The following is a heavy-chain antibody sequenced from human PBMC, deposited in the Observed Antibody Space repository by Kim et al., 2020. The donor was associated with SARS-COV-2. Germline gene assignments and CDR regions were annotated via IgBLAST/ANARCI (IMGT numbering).Heavy chain of an antibody. CDR3: TTSRGSGSSKYYFDY. V-gene: IGHV3-15*01. CDR1: GFTFSNAW. J-gene: IGHJ4*02. Sequence: GGSLRLSCAASGFTFSNAWMSWVRQAPGKGLEWVGRIKSKTDGGTTDYAAPVKGRFTISRDDSKNTLYLQMNSLKTEDTAVYYCTTSRGSGSSKYYFDYWGQGTLFTVSS. CDR2: IKSKTDGGTT. D-gene: IGHD1-26*01.